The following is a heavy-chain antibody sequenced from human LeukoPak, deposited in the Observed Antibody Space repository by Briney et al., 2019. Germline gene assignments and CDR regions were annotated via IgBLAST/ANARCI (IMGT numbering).Heavy chain of an antibody. V-gene: IGHV1-8*01. CDR2: MNPNSGNT. CDR1: GYTFTSYD. D-gene: IGHD6-19*01. J-gene: IGHJ4*02. CDR3: AMHSGSGWYAPLV. Sequence: ASENVSCKASGYTFTSYDINWVRQATGQGLEWMGWMNPNSGNTGYAQKFQGRVTMTRNTSISTAYMELSSLRSEDTAVYYCAMHSGSGWYAPLVWGQGTLVTVSS.